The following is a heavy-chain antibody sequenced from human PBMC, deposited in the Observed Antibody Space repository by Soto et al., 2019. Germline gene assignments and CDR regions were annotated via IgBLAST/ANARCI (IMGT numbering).Heavy chain of an antibody. CDR1: GGSISSSSYY. Sequence: SETLSLTCTVSGGSISSSSYYWGWIRQPPGKGLEWIGSIYYSGSTYYNPSLKSRVTISVDTSKNQFSLKLSSVTAADTAVYYCARHVLRFLIDYWGQGTLVTVSS. CDR2: IYYSGST. CDR3: ARHVLRFLIDY. V-gene: IGHV4-39*01. J-gene: IGHJ4*02. D-gene: IGHD3-3*01.